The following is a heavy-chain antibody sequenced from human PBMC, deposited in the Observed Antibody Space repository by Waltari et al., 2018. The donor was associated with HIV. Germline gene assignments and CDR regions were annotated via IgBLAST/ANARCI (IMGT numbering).Heavy chain of an antibody. CDR2: ISTSGGSA. V-gene: IGHV3-23*01. Sequence: EVQLLESGGGLVQPGGSLRLSCAASGFTFSSYAMSWVRQAPGMGLEGVSAISTSGGSAYYANSVKGRFSISSDNSKTTLYLQMNSLRDEDTAVYYCAKDLSSISIIIPRSYFDYWGQGTLVTVSS. CDR3: AKDLSSISIIIPRSYFDY. CDR1: GFTFSSYA. D-gene: IGHD3-22*01. J-gene: IGHJ4*02.